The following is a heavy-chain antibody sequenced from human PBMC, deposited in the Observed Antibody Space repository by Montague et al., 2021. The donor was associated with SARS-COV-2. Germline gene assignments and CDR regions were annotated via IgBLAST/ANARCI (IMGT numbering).Heavy chain of an antibody. CDR2: INHSGST. CDR1: GGSLSGYD. Sequence: SETLSLTCAVYGGSLSGYDWSWIRQPPGKGLEWIGEINHSGSTKYNPSLKSRVSISVDTSKNQFSLKLNSVTAADTAVYYCARGQGEITMIVVVLTAAAHYFDYWGQGTLVTASP. J-gene: IGHJ4*02. V-gene: IGHV4-34*01. CDR3: ARGQGEITMIVVVLTAAAHYFDY. D-gene: IGHD3-22*01.